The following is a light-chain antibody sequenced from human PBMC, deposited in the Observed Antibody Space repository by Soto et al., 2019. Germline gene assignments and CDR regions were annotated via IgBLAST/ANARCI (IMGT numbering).Light chain of an antibody. CDR2: DAS. J-gene: IGKJ5*01. CDR3: QQSYMDPIT. V-gene: IGKV1-39*01. CDR1: QGISTY. Sequence: IQVTQSPSSLSASVGDRVTITCRASQGISTYLNWYQKKPGKAPNLLIYDASRLQSGVPSRFSGSGGGTDFTLSISSVQPEDFATYFCQQSYMDPITFGQGTRLEIK.